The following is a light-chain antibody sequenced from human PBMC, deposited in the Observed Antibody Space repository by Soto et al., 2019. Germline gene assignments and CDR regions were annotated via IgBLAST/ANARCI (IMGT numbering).Light chain of an antibody. CDR3: QQYDNWPYT. Sequence: PGERASLSCRASRSVSSSFLAWYHQRPGRAPRLLIYGASSRATDIPDRFSGSGSGTDFTLTISSLQSEDFAVYFCQQYDNWPYTFGQGTKLEIK. V-gene: IGKV3D-15*01. J-gene: IGKJ2*01. CDR2: GAS. CDR1: RSVSSSF.